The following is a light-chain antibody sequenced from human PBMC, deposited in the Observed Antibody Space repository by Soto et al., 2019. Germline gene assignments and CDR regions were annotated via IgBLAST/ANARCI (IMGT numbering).Light chain of an antibody. CDR1: SGDVGAYNY. J-gene: IGLJ1*01. V-gene: IGLV2-8*01. CDR3: TSYAGTYSFFYV. Sequence: QSVLTQPPSASGSPGQSVTISCTGTSGDVGAYNYVSWYQQLPGKAPKLIIYEVSKRPSGVPDRFSGSKSGNTASLTVSGLQAEDEADYYCTSYAGTYSFFYVFGTGTRSPS. CDR2: EVS.